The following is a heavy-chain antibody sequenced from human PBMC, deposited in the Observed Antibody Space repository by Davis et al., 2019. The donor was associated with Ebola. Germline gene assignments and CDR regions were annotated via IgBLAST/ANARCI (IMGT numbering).Heavy chain of an antibody. Sequence: SETLSLTCAVYGGSFSGYYWSWIRQPPGKGLEWIGEINHSGSTNYNPSLKSRVTISVDTSKNQFSLKLSSVTAADTAVYYCAREGRVGNYYYYGMDVWGQGPRSPSP. J-gene: IGHJ6*02. V-gene: IGHV4-34*01. CDR3: AREGRVGNYYYYGMDV. CDR2: INHSGST. CDR1: GGSFSGYY. D-gene: IGHD2-15*01.